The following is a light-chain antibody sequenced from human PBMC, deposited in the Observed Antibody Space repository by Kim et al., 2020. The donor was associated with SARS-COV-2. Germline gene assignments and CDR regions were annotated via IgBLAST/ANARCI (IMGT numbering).Light chain of an antibody. J-gene: IGLJ3*02. V-gene: IGLV3-19*01. CDR3: NSRDSSVNHLV. CDR1: SLRKYY. Sequence: ALGQTVRITCQGDSLRKYYASWYQQKPGQAPLLVIYGKNNRPSGIPDRFSGSSSGHTASLTITGAQAEDEADYYCNSRDSSVNHLVFGGGTKLTVL. CDR2: GKN.